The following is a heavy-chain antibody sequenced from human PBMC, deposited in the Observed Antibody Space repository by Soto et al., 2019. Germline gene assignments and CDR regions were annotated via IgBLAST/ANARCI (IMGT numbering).Heavy chain of an antibody. V-gene: IGHV3-30*18. CDR3: AKVRASGSYYFDY. D-gene: IGHD1-26*01. CDR2: ISYDGSNK. Sequence: GGSLRLSCAASGFTFSSYCMHWVRPAPGKGLEWVAVISYDGSNKYYADSVKGRFTISRDNSKNTLYLQMNSLRAEDTAVYYCAKVRASGSYYFDYWGQGTLVTVSS. J-gene: IGHJ4*02. CDR1: GFTFSSYC.